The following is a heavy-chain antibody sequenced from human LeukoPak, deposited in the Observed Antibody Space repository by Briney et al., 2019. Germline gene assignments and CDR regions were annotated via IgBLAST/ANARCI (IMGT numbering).Heavy chain of an antibody. CDR1: GFTFSSYE. V-gene: IGHV3-48*03. CDR2: ISGSGSRR. Sequence: PGGSLRLSCAASGFTFSSYEMTWVRQAPGMGLEWVSYISGSGSRRNYADSVKGRFTISRDNAKNSLYLQMGSLRAEDMAVYYCARSKVWFGELGPGYYFDYWGQGTLVTVSS. CDR3: ARSKVWFGELGPGYYFDY. J-gene: IGHJ4*02. D-gene: IGHD3-10*01.